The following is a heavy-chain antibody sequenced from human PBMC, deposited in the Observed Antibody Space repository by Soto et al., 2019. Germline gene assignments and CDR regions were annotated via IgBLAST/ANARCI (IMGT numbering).Heavy chain of an antibody. D-gene: IGHD3-10*01. CDR1: GGSFSGYY. CDR2: INHSGST. Sequence: SETLSLTCAVYGGSFSGYYWTWIRQPPGTGLEWIGEINHSGSTNYNPSLKSRVTISVDTSKNQFSLKLTSVTAADTAVYYCARLVGSGSYSKAILDFWGQGAQVTVSS. V-gene: IGHV4-34*01. CDR3: ARLVGSGSYSKAILDF. J-gene: IGHJ4*02.